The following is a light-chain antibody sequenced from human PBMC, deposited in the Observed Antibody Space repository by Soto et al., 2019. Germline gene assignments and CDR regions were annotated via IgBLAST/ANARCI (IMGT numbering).Light chain of an antibody. CDR3: ETWDSNNWV. J-gene: IGLJ3*02. V-gene: IGLV4-60*02. CDR2: LEGSGNY. CDR1: SGQSSYI. Sequence: QPVLTQSSSASASLGSSVKLTCTLSSGQSSYIIAWHQQQPGKAPRYLMKLEGSGNYNKGSGVPDRFSGSSSGADRYLTISNLQFEDEADYYCETWDSNNWVFGGGTKVTVL.